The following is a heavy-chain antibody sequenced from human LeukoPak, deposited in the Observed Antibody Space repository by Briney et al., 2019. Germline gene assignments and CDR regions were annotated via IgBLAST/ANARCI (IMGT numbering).Heavy chain of an antibody. Sequence: GGSLRLSCAASGFTFNTYGMHWVRQAPGKGLEWVAFIRYDGSNKHYAASVKGRSTISRDNSKNALYLQMNSLRVEDTAVYYCARGGTMVRGVTSRYWGQGTLVTVSS. J-gene: IGHJ4*02. CDR1: GFTFNTYG. D-gene: IGHD3-10*01. CDR2: IRYDGSNK. V-gene: IGHV3-30*02. CDR3: ARGGTMVRGVTSRY.